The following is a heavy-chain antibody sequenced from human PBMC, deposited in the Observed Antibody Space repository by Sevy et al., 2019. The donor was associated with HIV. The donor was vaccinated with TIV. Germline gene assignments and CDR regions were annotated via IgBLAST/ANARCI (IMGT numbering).Heavy chain of an antibody. D-gene: IGHD6-13*01. J-gene: IGHJ4*02. CDR1: GFTFSSYS. V-gene: IGHV3-48*01. Sequence: GGSLRLSCAASGFTFSSYSMNWVRQAPGKGLEWVSYISSSSSTIYYADSVKGRFTISRDNAKYSLYLQMNSLRAEDTAVYYCARGGPLSIAAAGPGYFDYWGQGTLVTVSS. CDR3: ARGGPLSIAAAGPGYFDY. CDR2: ISSSSSTI.